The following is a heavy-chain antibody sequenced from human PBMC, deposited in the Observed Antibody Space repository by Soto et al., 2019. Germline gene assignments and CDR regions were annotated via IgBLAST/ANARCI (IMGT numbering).Heavy chain of an antibody. J-gene: IGHJ4*02. CDR2: ISAYNGDR. Sequence: QVHLVQSGAEVKKPGASVKVSCKASGYIFSSHGISWVRQAPGRGLEWMAWISAYNGDRNYAETLQGRVTVTTDTSTNTAYMALRSLRSDDTAVYYCARDAFGGDYIDFWGQGTLVTVSS. D-gene: IGHD3-10*01. CDR1: GYIFSSHG. CDR3: ARDAFGGDYIDF. V-gene: IGHV1-18*01.